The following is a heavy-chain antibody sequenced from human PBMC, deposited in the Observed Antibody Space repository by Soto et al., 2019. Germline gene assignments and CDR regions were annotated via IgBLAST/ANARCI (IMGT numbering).Heavy chain of an antibody. CDR3: ARTSAAGKYYYGMDV. V-gene: IGHV4-61*03. D-gene: IGHD6-13*01. CDR1: GGSVSSEHYY. CDR2: FFYTGST. Sequence: PSETLSLTCTVSGGSVSSEHYYWNWIRQPPGKGLEWIGYFFYTGSTNYNPSLESRLTMSVDVSKNHFSLRLNSVTAADTAVYYCARTSAAGKYYYGMDVWGQGTTVTVSS. J-gene: IGHJ6*02.